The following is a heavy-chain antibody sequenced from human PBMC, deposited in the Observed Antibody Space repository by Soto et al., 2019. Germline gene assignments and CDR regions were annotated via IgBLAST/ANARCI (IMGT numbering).Heavy chain of an antibody. D-gene: IGHD1-1*01. CDR1: GGSVRAPDW. CDR3: ARVRQGCSANNCYFDP. V-gene: IGHV4-4*02. J-gene: IGHJ5*01. CDR2: VHISGHS. Sequence: SETLSLTCTLSGGSVRAPDWWNWVRQSPDKGLEWIAEVHISGHSNYNPPLRSRVSVSIDSSKNQFYLNLNSVTAADTAIYYCARVRQGCSANNCYFDPWGQGTQVTVSS.